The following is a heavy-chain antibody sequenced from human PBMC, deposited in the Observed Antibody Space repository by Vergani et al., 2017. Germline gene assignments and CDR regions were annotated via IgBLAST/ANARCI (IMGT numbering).Heavy chain of an antibody. J-gene: IGHJ4*02. Sequence: QVQLVQSGSEVKKPGASVKVSCRASGYTFTNYALNWLRQAPGQGLEWLGWINPNSGGTNYAQKFQGRVTMTRDTSNSTAYMELSRLRSDDTAVYYCARGEWLPTLSFDYWGQGTLATVSA. CDR3: ARGEWLPTLSFDY. D-gene: IGHD6-19*01. CDR2: INPNSGGT. CDR1: GYTFTNYA. V-gene: IGHV1-2*02.